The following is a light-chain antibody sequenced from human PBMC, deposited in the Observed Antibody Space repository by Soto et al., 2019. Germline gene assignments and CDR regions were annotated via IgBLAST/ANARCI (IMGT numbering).Light chain of an antibody. V-gene: IGKV1-5*01. CDR2: DAS. J-gene: IGKJ1*01. CDR3: HQYNSYSTWP. CDR1: QSISSW. Sequence: DIQMTQSPSTLSASVGDRVTITCRASQSISSWLAWYQQKPGKAPKLLIYDASSLESGVPSRFSGSGSGTEFTLTISSLQPDDFATYYCHQYNSYSTWPFGQGTKVEIK.